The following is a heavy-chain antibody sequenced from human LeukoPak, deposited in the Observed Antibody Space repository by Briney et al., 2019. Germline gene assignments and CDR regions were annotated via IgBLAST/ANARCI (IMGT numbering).Heavy chain of an antibody. D-gene: IGHD3-22*01. Sequence: PGGSLRFYCAASGSTFSSYVMSWVRQAPGKGLEWVSTIGNSGGSPYYADSVKGRFTISRDNSKNTLYLQMNSLRAEDTAVYYCAKVGDYYDSSGYYSDYWGQGTLDTVSS. CDR3: AKVGDYYDSSGYYSDY. CDR2: IGNSGGSP. CDR1: GSTFSSYV. J-gene: IGHJ4*02. V-gene: IGHV3-23*01.